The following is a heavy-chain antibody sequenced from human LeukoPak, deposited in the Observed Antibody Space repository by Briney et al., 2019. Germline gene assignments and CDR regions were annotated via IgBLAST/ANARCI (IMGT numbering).Heavy chain of an antibody. J-gene: IGHJ4*02. V-gene: IGHV1-18*04. CDR1: GYTFTRYA. D-gene: IGHD6-19*01. CDR3: ARDPSNTSGRYIYFDS. Sequence: ASVKVSCKASGYTFTRYAISWVRQAPGQGLEWMGWISTYNGDTNYAQNLQRRVTMTRDTSTSTAYMELRSLRSDDTAVYYCARDPSNTSGRYIYFDSWSQGTLVTVSS. CDR2: ISTYNGDT.